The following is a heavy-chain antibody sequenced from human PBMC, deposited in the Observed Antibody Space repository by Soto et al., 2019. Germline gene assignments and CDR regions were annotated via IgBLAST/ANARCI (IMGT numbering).Heavy chain of an antibody. V-gene: IGHV1-69*02. J-gene: IGHJ6*03. CDR2: IIPILGIA. D-gene: IGHD5-18*01. CDR1: GGTFSSYT. CDR3: ARGPYSYYYYYYMDV. Sequence: SVKVSCKASGGTFSSYTISWVRQAPGQGLEWMGRIIPILGIANYAQKFQGRVTITADKSTSTAYMELSSLRSEDTAVYYCARGPYSYYYYYYMDVWGKGTTVTVSS.